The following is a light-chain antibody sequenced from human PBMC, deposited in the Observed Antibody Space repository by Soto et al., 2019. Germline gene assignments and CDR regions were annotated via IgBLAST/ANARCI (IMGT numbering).Light chain of an antibody. Sequence: DIQMTQSPSTLSASVGDRVSISCRASQSLDKWLAWYQQKPGEAPKLLVSDASNLESGVSSRFPGSGSGTEFPLTISRLQPDDFATSYCQQYTRYPYTFGQGTKLEIK. V-gene: IGKV1-5*01. CDR3: QQYTRYPYT. J-gene: IGKJ2*01. CDR1: QSLDKW. CDR2: DAS.